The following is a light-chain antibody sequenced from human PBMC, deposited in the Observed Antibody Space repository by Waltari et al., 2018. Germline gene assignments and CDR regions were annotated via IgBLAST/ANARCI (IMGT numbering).Light chain of an antibody. J-gene: IGKJ1*01. CDR1: QSVGRS. CDR3: QHYVRLPVT. CDR2: GAS. Sequence: EIVLTQSPGTLSLSPGERVTLSCRASQSVGRSLAWYQQKPGQAPRLLIYGASSRATGIPDRFSGSGSGTVFSLTISRLAPDDLSVYYCQHYVRLPVTFGQGTKVEI. V-gene: IGKV3-20*01.